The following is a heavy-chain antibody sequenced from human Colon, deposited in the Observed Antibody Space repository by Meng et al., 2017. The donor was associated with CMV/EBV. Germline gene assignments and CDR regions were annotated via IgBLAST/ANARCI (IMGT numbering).Heavy chain of an antibody. CDR3: ARGRTGTGWKYYFDY. D-gene: IGHD6-19*01. V-gene: IGHV3-49*04. CDR1: GFTFGDYG. Sequence: GESLKISCTASGFTFGDYGMTCVRQAPGKGLEWVGFVRSKIYGGTREYAASVEGRFTVSRDDSTSIVYLQLNSLITEDTAVYYCARGRTGTGWKYYFDYWGRGTLVTVSA. J-gene: IGHJ4*02. CDR2: VRSKIYGGTR.